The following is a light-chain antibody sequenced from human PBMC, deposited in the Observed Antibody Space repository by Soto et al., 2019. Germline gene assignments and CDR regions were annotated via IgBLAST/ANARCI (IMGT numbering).Light chain of an antibody. CDR2: TNN. Sequence: QSVLTQPPSVSAAPGEKVTISCSGRTSNIVNNFVSWYRQLLGAAPQLLIHTNNKRPSGVSDRFSGSKSGSSATLGITGLQTGDEAHYYCGTWDYSVTAFVFGGGTKLTVL. J-gene: IGLJ2*01. V-gene: IGLV1-51*01. CDR3: GTWDYSVTAFV. CDR1: TSNIVNNF.